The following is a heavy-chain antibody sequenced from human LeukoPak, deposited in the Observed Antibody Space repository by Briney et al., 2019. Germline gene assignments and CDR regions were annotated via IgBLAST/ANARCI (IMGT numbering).Heavy chain of an antibody. Sequence: PSETLSLTCTVSGGSISSGDSYWSWIRQPPGKGLEWIGYFYSSGSTNYNPSLKSRVTMSVDTSKNQFSLKLSSVTAADTAVYYCARLPRITIFGVVISPDAFDIWGQGTMVTVSS. D-gene: IGHD3-3*01. CDR1: GGSISSGDSY. V-gene: IGHV4-30-4*01. CDR2: FYSSGST. J-gene: IGHJ3*02. CDR3: ARLPRITIFGVVISPDAFDI.